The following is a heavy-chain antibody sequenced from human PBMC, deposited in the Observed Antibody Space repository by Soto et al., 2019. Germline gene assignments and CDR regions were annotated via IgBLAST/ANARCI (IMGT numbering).Heavy chain of an antibody. D-gene: IGHD2-2*01. CDR2: ISLYSDGT. CDR1: GYTFSNYG. V-gene: IGHV1-18*01. CDR3: ARVVPGAEAWFGP. J-gene: IGHJ5*02. Sequence: GASVKVSCKTSGYTFSNYGITWVRQAPGQPLEWLGWISLYSDGTNYAQKFQGRVSMTTDTSTTTAYMELRGLRSDDTAVYYRARVVPGAEAWFGPWGQGTLVTVSS.